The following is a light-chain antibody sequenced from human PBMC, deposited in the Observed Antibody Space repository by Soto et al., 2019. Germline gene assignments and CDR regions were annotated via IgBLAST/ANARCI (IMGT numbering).Light chain of an antibody. CDR1: SSNIGGDT. CDR3: ATWDDSLNGVV. J-gene: IGLJ2*01. Sequence: QSAVTQAPSASGTPGQRVTISCSGSSSNIGGDTVNWYQQLPGTAPKLLIYSNDQRPSGVPHRFSGSKSGTSASLAISGLQSEDEADYYCATWDDSLNGVVFGGGTKLTVL. V-gene: IGLV1-44*01. CDR2: SND.